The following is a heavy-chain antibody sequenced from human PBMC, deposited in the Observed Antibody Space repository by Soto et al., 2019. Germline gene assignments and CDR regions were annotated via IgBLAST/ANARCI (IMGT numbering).Heavy chain of an antibody. J-gene: IGHJ4*02. Sequence: QLKLQESGSGLVKPSQTLSLTCAVSGGSISSGGYSWSWIRQPPGKGLEWIGYIYHSGSTYYNPSLKSRVTISVDRSKNQFSLKLSSVTAADTAVYYCARGPPFGYWGQGTLVTVSS. CDR3: ARGPPFGY. V-gene: IGHV4-30-2*01. D-gene: IGHD3-10*01. CDR1: GGSISSGGYS. CDR2: IYHSGST.